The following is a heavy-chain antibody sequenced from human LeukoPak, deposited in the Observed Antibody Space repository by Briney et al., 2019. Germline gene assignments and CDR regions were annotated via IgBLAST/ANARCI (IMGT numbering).Heavy chain of an antibody. V-gene: IGHV3-7*01. J-gene: IGHJ4*02. D-gene: IGHD1-26*01. CDR3: VREREEWEEQQIFDY. CDR1: GFTFRSYR. Sequence: GGSLRLSCAASGFTFRSYRMSWVRQAPGKGLEWVAGIKHDGSMQYYVDSAKGRFTISRDNARNSLYPQMNSLRVEDTGVFYCVREREEWEEQQIFDYWGQGTLATVSS. CDR2: IKHDGSMQ.